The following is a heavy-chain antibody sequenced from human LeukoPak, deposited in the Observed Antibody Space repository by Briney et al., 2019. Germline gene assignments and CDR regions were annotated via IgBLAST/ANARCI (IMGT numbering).Heavy chain of an antibody. Sequence: GGSLRLSCAASGFTVSSNYMSWVRQAPGKGLEWVSVIYSGGSTYYADSVKGRFTISRDNSKNTLYLQMNSLRAEDTAVYYCARDPARGYCSSTSCYTHWFDPWGQGTLVTVSS. J-gene: IGHJ5*02. CDR3: ARDPARGYCSSTSCYTHWFDP. CDR2: IYSGGST. CDR1: GFTVSSNY. D-gene: IGHD2-2*02. V-gene: IGHV3-66*01.